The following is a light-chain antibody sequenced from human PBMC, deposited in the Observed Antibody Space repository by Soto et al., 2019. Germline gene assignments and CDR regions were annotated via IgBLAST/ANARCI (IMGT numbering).Light chain of an antibody. CDR3: QQYNNWPLWT. CDR2: GAS. V-gene: IGKV3D-15*01. J-gene: IGKJ1*01. Sequence: ETVMTQSPATLSVSPGERATVSCRASQSVSSKLAWYQQKPGQAPRLLIYGASTRATGIPARFSGSGSGTEFTLIISSLQSEDFAVYYCQQYNNWPLWTFGQGTKVEIK. CDR1: QSVSSK.